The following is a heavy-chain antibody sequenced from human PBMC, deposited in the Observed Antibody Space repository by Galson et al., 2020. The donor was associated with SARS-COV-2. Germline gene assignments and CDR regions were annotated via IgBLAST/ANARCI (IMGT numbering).Heavy chain of an antibody. D-gene: IGHD2-15*01. CDR2: ISSSGSYT. CDR3: ARNGRDCSGGICYGAEYFQH. Sequence: SCAASGYSFSDYYMSWIRQAPGKGLEWVSYISSSGSYTNYADSVKGRFTISRDNAKKSQYLQMNGLRAEDTAVYYCARNGRDCSGGICYGAEYFQHWGQGTLVTVSS. J-gene: IGHJ1*01. V-gene: IGHV3-11*06. CDR1: GYSFSDYY.